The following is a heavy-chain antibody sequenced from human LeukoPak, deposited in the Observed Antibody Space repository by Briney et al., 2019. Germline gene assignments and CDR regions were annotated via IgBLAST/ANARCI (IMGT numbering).Heavy chain of an antibody. CDR1: GYTFTGYY. J-gene: IGHJ2*01. CDR2: INPNSGGT. D-gene: IGHD3-9*01. CDR3: AREGVVAGHDILTGQGVYWYFDL. Sequence: ASVKVSCKASGYTFTGYYMHWVRQAPGQGLEWMGWINPNSGGTNYAQKFQGRVTMTRDTSISTAYMELSRLRSDDTAVYYCAREGVVAGHDILTGQGVYWYFDLWGRGTLVTVSS. V-gene: IGHV1-2*02.